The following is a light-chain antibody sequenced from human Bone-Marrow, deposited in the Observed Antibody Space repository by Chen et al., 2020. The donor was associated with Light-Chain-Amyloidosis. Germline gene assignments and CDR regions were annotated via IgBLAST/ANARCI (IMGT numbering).Light chain of an antibody. V-gene: IGKV4-1*01. J-gene: IGKJ2*01. Sequence: IVLTQSPDSLAVSLGERATIKYTSSLSVMFGSHGESYLGWYQQKPGQPPQLLIYWASTRESGIPDRFSDRGSGTDFTLTISSLQAEDVAVYYCQQYRRTPYSVGQGTQLGIK. CDR3: QQYRRTPYS. CDR2: WAS. CDR1: LSVMFGSHGESY.